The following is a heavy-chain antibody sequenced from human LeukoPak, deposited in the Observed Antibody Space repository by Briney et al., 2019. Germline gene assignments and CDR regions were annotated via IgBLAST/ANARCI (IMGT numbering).Heavy chain of an antibody. Sequence: GASVKVSYKDSGHTFTNYSINWVRPAPGQGLEWMGWISAYNGNTKYAQKLQGRVTMTTDTSTSTAYMELISLRSDDTAVYYCAIDFCASQIYFLTFNYWGQGTLVTVSS. V-gene: IGHV1-18*01. D-gene: IGHD2/OR15-2a*01. CDR3: AIDFCASQIYFLTFNY. CDR1: GHTFTNYS. CDR2: ISAYNGNT. J-gene: IGHJ4*02.